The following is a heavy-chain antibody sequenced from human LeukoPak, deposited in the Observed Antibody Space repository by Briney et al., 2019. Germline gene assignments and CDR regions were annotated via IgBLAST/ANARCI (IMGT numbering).Heavy chain of an antibody. Sequence: GASVKVSCKASGYTFTRYYMHWVRQGPGQGLEWMGIIDPSGGSTSYAQKFQGRVTMTRDTSTSTVYMELSGLRSEDTAVYYCARDNVGATPFDYWGQGTLVTVSS. CDR1: GYTFTRYY. J-gene: IGHJ4*02. CDR3: ARDNVGATPFDY. CDR2: IDPSGGST. V-gene: IGHV1-46*01. D-gene: IGHD1-26*01.